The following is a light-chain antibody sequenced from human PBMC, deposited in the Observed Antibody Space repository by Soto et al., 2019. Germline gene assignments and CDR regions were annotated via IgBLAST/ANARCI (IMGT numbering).Light chain of an antibody. CDR1: QNVLSN. CDR3: QQYNNWPIT. J-gene: IGKJ5*01. CDR2: GAS. Sequence: EIVMTQSPATLSVSPGERATLSFRASQNVLSNLALYQQKPGQTPRLLIYGASTRATGLPARFSGSGSGTTFTLTISSLQSEDFAVYYCQQYNNWPITFGQGTRLEIK. V-gene: IGKV3-15*01.